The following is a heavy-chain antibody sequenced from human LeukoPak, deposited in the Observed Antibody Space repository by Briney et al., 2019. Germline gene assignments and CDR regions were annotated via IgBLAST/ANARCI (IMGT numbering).Heavy chain of an antibody. CDR3: ARRSSGYYYFDY. CDR2: IYYSGST. D-gene: IGHD3-22*01. Sequence: SETLSLTCTVSGGSISSNYWSWIRQPPGKGLEWIGYIYYSGSTNYNPSLKSRVTISVDTSKNQFSLKLRSVTAADTAVYHCARRSSGYYYFDYWGQGTLVTVSS. J-gene: IGHJ4*02. CDR1: GGSISSNY. V-gene: IGHV4-59*01.